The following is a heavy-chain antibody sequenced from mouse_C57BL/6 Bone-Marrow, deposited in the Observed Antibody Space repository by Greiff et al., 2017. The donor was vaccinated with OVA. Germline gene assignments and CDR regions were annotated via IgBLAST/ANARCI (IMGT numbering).Heavy chain of an antibody. Sequence: QVQLQESDAELVKPGASVKISCKVSGYTFTDHTIHWMQQRPEQGLEWIGYIYPRDGSTKYTEKFKGKATLTADKSSSTAYMQLNSLTSEDSAVYCCARYDGYYRFAYWGQGTLVTVSA. CDR1: GYTFTDHT. D-gene: IGHD2-3*01. J-gene: IGHJ3*01. CDR2: IYPRDGST. CDR3: ARYDGYYRFAY. V-gene: IGHV1-78*01.